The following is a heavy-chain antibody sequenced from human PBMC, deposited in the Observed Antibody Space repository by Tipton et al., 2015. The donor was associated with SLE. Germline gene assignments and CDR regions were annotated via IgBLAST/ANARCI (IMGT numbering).Heavy chain of an antibody. Sequence: TLSLTCSVSGGSISNYYWSWIRQPPGKGLEWLAYIFYTGSTNYNPSLKSRVAMSVDMSKNQFSLKLTSVTAADTAVYYCASGNPVMPLWGQGTLVTVSS. CDR3: ASGNPVMPL. CDR1: GGSISNYY. V-gene: IGHV4-59*07. J-gene: IGHJ4*02. CDR2: IFYTGST. D-gene: IGHD1-1*01.